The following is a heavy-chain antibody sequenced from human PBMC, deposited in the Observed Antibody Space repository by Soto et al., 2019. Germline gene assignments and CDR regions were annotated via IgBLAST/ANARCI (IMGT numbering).Heavy chain of an antibody. J-gene: IGHJ5*02. Sequence: SETLSLTCTVSGGSINSSGYYWSWIRQYPGKGLEWIGYIHYSGTAYYNPSLKSRVTISVDTSKNQFSLKLSSVTAADTAVYYCARDTGGYNWSPNWFDRWGQGTLVTVSS. CDR2: IHYSGTA. CDR3: ARDTGGYNWSPNWFDR. CDR1: GGSINSSGYY. V-gene: IGHV4-31*03. D-gene: IGHD1-20*01.